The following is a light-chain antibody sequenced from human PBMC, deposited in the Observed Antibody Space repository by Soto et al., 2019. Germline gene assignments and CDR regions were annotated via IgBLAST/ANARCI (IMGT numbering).Light chain of an antibody. CDR2: GAS. V-gene: IGKV3-20*01. J-gene: IGKJ2*01. CDR3: PQVGRSPEYT. CDR1: QSVSSSQ. Sequence: EIVLTQSPGTLSLSPGERATLSCRASQSVSSSQLAWDQQKPGQAPRHPIYGASTTATSIPARFSGGRSGTDFTLTISRVEPEEYAVYYCPQVGRSPEYTFGQGTTLEVK.